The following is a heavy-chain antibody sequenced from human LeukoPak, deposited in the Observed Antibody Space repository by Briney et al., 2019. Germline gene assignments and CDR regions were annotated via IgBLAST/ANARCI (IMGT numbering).Heavy chain of an antibody. V-gene: IGHV4-59*12. D-gene: IGHD3-10*01. CDR1: GGSISTYY. CDR3: ARGYGSGSYYGY. Sequence: KSSETLSLTCTVSGGSISTYYWSWIRQPPGKGLEWIGYIYYSGNSNYNPSLKSRVTISVDTSKNQFSLKLTSVTAADAAVYYCARGYGSGSYYGYWGQGTLVTVSS. J-gene: IGHJ4*02. CDR2: IYYSGNS.